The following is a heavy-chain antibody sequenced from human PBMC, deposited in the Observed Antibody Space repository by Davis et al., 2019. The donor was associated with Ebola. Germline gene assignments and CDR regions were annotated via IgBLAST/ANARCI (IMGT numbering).Heavy chain of an antibody. D-gene: IGHD1-26*01. CDR3: ARDEWTAGASAFDY. J-gene: IGHJ4*02. Sequence: GESLKISCAASGFTFSTYAMHWVRQAPGKGLEWVAVISSDGSTIHYPDSVKGRFTISRDNSKNTLCVHMNSLRGEDTAVYYCARDEWTAGASAFDYWGQGTLVTVSS. CDR1: GFTFSTYA. CDR2: ISSDGSTI. V-gene: IGHV3-30*04.